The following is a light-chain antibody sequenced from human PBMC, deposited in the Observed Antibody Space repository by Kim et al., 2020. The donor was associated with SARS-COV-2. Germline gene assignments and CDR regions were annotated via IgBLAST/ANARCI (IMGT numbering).Light chain of an antibody. CDR3: MQSLQTPRT. V-gene: IGKV2-28*01. CDR2: LGS. Sequence: EPASISCRSSQSLLHTNGYNYLDWYLQRPGQSPQLLIYLGSNRASGVPDRFSGSGSGTDFTLTISSVEAEDVGVYYCMQSLQTPRTFGLGPRWISN. J-gene: IGKJ3*01. CDR1: QSLLHTNGYNY.